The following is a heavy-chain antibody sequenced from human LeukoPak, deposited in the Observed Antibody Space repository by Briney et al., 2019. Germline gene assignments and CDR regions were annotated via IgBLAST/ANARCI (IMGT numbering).Heavy chain of an antibody. Sequence: SETLSLTCTVSGGSISSSAYHWGWIRQPPGKGLEWIGSIHNSGSTNYNPSLKSRVTTSVDTSKNQFSLKLSSVTAADTAVYYCARARYGDYPDYWGQGTLVTVSS. V-gene: IGHV4-39*07. CDR1: GGSISSSAYH. CDR2: IHNSGST. CDR3: ARARYGDYPDY. D-gene: IGHD4-17*01. J-gene: IGHJ4*02.